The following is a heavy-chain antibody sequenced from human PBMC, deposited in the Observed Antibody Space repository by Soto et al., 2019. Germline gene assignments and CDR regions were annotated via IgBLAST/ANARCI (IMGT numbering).Heavy chain of an antibody. D-gene: IGHD3-22*01. V-gene: IGHV1-69*13. J-gene: IGHJ4*02. Sequence: ASVKVSCKASGCTFSSYAISWVRQAPGQGLEWMGGIIPIFGTANYAQKFQGRVTITADESTSTAYMELSSLRSEDTAVYYCASGDYDSSGYIAGYWGQGTLVTVSS. CDR1: GCTFSSYA. CDR2: IIPIFGTA. CDR3: ASGDYDSSGYIAGY.